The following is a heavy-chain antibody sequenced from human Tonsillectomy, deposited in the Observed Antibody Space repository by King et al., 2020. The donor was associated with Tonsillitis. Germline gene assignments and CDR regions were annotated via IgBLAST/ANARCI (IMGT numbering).Heavy chain of an antibody. D-gene: IGHD2-21*02. V-gene: IGHV1-69*01. CDR2: IIPIFDAA. CDR1: GDTFSTYT. Sequence: VQLVESGAEVRKPGSSVTVSCKASGDTFSTYTINWVRQAPGQGLEWMGGIIPIFDAANYAQKFQGRVTITADESTSTVYMEVSSLRSDDTAIYYCARGRSGDPLFHYWGQGTLVTVSS. CDR3: ARGRSGDPLFHY. J-gene: IGHJ4*02.